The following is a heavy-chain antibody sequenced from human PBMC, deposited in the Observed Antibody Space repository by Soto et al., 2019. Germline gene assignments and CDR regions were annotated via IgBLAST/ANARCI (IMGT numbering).Heavy chain of an antibody. D-gene: IGHD5-12*01. Sequence: ASVKVSCKASGYTFTSYGISWVRQAPGQGLEWMGWISAYNGNTNYAQKLQGRVTMTTDTSTSTAYMELRGLRSDDTAVYYCAREGWVDIVATIYYYYGMDVWGQGTTVTVSS. CDR1: GYTFTSYG. J-gene: IGHJ6*02. CDR2: ISAYNGNT. V-gene: IGHV1-18*01. CDR3: AREGWVDIVATIYYYYGMDV.